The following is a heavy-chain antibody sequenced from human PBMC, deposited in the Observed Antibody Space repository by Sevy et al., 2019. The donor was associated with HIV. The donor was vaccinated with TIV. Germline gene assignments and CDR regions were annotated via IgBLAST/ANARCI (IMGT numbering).Heavy chain of an antibody. CDR3: ARGASREPDYYYYGMDV. CDR1: GGSFSGYY. D-gene: IGHD2-2*01. J-gene: IGHJ6*02. V-gene: IGHV4-34*01. CDR2: INHSGST. Sequence: SDTLSLTCAVYGGSFSGYYWSWIRQPPGKGLEWIGEINHSGSTNYNPSLKSRVTISVDTSKNQFSLKLSSVTAADTAVYYCARGASREPDYYYYGMDVWGQGTTVTVSS.